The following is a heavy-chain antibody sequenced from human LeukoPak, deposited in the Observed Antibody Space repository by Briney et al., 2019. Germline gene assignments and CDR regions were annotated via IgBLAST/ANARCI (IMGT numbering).Heavy chain of an antibody. D-gene: IGHD6-19*01. CDR3: AKEFSSGWRRGVFDY. CDR1: GFTFSSYG. J-gene: IGHJ4*02. CDR2: ISGSGGST. V-gene: IGHV3-23*01. Sequence: GGSLRLSCAASGFTFSSYGMSWVRQAPGKGLEWVSAISGSGGSTYYADSVKGRFTISRDNSKNTLCLQMNSLRAEDTAVYYCAKEFSSGWRRGVFDYWGQGTLVTVSS.